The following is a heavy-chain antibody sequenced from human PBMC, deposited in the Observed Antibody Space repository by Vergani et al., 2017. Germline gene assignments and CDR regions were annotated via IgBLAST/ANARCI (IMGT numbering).Heavy chain of an antibody. D-gene: IGHD6-19*01. CDR1: GGTFSSYA. Sequence: QVQLVQSGAEVKKPGSSVKVSCKASGGTFSSYAISWVRQAPGQGLEWMGRIIPIFSTANYAQKFQGRVTITADESTSTAYMELSSLRSEDTAVYYCARDIAVAGTYYYGMDVWGQGTTVTVSS. CDR3: ARDIAVAGTYYYGMDV. V-gene: IGHV1-69*13. CDR2: IIPIFSTA. J-gene: IGHJ6*02.